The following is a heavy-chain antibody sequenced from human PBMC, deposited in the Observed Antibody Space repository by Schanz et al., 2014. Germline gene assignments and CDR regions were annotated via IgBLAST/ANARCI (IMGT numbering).Heavy chain of an antibody. J-gene: IGHJ6*03. CDR2: IGDDGTAK. CDR1: GFSFSTHW. V-gene: IGHV3-7*01. Sequence: VQLVESGGGLVQPGGSVRLSCGASGFSFSTHWMAWVRQAPGKGLEWVANIGDDGTAKYYLDSVRGRFTISRDNTKNYLLLEINSLSAEDAAFYYCARETGGQNDLDTAAHKYSCMDVWGKGTTGTV. D-gene: IGHD2-15*01. CDR3: ARETGGQNDLDTAAHKYSCMDV.